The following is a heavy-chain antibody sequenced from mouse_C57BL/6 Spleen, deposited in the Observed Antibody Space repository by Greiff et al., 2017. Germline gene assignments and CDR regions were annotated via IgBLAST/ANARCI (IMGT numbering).Heavy chain of an antibody. CDR2: INPNNGGT. D-gene: IGHD1-1*01. CDR1: GYTFTDSN. V-gene: IGHV1-18*01. J-gene: IGHJ4*01. Sequence: EVQLQQSGPELVKPGASVKIPCKASGYTFTDSNMDWVKQSHGKSLEWIGDINPNNGGTIYNQKFKGKATLTVDKSSSTAYMELRSLTSEDTAVYYCARRRDYYDYAMDYWGQGTSVTVSS. CDR3: ARRRDYYDYAMDY.